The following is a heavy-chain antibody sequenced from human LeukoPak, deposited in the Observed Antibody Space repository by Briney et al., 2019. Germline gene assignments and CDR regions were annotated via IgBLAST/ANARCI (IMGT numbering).Heavy chain of an antibody. J-gene: IGHJ1*01. D-gene: IGHD5-24*01. V-gene: IGHV3-21*01. CDR3: AREWL. CDR1: GCSFSSYN. CDR2: ISRSSDYI. Sequence: PGGSLRLSCAVSGCSFSSYNMNWVRQAPGKGLEWVSSISRSSDYIYYADSVKGRFTISRDNTKNSLYLQMNSLRADDTAVYYCAREWLGGQGTLVTVSS.